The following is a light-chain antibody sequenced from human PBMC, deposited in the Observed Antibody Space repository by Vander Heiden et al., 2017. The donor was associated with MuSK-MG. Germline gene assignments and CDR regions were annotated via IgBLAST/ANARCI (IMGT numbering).Light chain of an antibody. V-gene: IGKV1-39*01. J-gene: IGKJ2*01. CDR2: AAS. CDR1: QSSSSY. Sequence: QLTQSPSSLSASLGDRVTITCRASQSSSSYLNWYQQKPGKAPKLLIYAASSLQSGVPSRFSGSGCGKDFTLTISSRQPEDFASYYCQQNDSTLMYTFGQGTKLEIK. CDR3: QQNDSTLMYT.